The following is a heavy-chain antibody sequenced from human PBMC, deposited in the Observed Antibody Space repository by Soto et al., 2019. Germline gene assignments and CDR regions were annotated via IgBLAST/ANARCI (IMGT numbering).Heavy chain of an antibody. Sequence: ASVTVSCKTSGYTITSYGISWVRQAPGQGLEWMGWISAYNGNTNYAQKLQGRVTMTTDTSTSTAYMELRSLRSDDTAVYYCAMGTIFGVVDYWGQGTLVTVSS. D-gene: IGHD3-3*01. CDR1: GYTITSYG. CDR2: ISAYNGNT. CDR3: AMGTIFGVVDY. V-gene: IGHV1-18*01. J-gene: IGHJ4*02.